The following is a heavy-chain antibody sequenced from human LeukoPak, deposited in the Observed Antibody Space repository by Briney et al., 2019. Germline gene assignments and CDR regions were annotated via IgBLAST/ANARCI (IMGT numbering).Heavy chain of an antibody. CDR1: DESLSGYY. Sequence: SETLSLTCAVCDESLSGYYWNWIRQPPGKGLEWIGEVNHSGSTNYNPSLKSRVTISVDTSKNQFSLKVSSVTAADTAVYYCARGSYYYGMDVWGQGTTVTVSS. CDR2: VNHSGST. CDR3: ARGSYYYGMDV. J-gene: IGHJ6*02. V-gene: IGHV4-34*01.